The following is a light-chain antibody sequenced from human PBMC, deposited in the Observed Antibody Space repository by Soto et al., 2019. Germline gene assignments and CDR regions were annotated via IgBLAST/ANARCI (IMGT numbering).Light chain of an antibody. Sequence: EIVMTQSPASLSVSPGERATLSCRASQSVRNNLAWYQQKPGQTPRLLIYGASTRVSGVPARFSGGGSATEFTLAISSLQSEDFAVYYCQQYNDWPLTFGGGTKVEI. J-gene: IGKJ4*01. V-gene: IGKV3-15*01. CDR2: GAS. CDR1: QSVRNN. CDR3: QQYNDWPLT.